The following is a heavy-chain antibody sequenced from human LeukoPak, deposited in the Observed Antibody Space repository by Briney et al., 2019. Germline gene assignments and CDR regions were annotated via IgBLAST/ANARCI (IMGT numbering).Heavy chain of an antibody. D-gene: IGHD3-22*01. CDR1: GYTFTGYY. V-gene: IGHV1-2*04. CDR2: INPNSGGT. CDR3: ARGGRDYYDSSGYPYSEGFDY. J-gene: IGHJ4*02. Sequence: ASVKVSCKASGYTFTGYYMHWVRQAPGQGLEWMGWINPNSGGTNYAQKFQGWVTMTRDTSISTAYMELSRLRSDDTAVYYCARGGRDYYDSSGYPYSEGFDYWGQGTLVTVS.